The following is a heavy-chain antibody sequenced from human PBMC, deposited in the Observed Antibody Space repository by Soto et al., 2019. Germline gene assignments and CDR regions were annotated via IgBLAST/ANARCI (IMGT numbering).Heavy chain of an antibody. V-gene: IGHV5-51*01. CDR1: GYSFTSYC. CDR2: IHPGDSDT. CDR3: ARSPRLTEALEI. J-gene: IGHJ3*02. Sequence: PGQSLKIPCKLSGYSFTSYCIGWVRQMPGKGLEWMGIIHPGDSDTRYSQSFQGNVTISPDKSFTTAYLLWSSLKASDTAMYYCARSPRLTEALEIWGQGTMVTVSS. D-gene: IGHD3-16*01.